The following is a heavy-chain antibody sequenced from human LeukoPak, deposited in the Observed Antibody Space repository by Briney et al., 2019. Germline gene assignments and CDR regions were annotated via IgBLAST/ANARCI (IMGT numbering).Heavy chain of an antibody. V-gene: IGHV3-23*01. Sequence: GGSLRLSCAASGFTFSSYAMSWVRQAPGKGLEWVSAISGSGGSTYYADSVKGRFTISRDNSKNTLYLQMNSLRAEDTAVYYCAKSRSWFHYYYGMDVWGQGTTVTVSS. CDR1: GFTFSSYA. J-gene: IGHJ6*02. D-gene: IGHD6-13*01. CDR2: ISGSGGST. CDR3: AKSRSWFHYYYGMDV.